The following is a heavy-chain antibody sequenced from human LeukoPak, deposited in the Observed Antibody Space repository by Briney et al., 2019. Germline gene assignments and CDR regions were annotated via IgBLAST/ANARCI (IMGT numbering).Heavy chain of an antibody. V-gene: IGHV4-59*08. CDR1: GGSTSNYY. Sequence: PSETLSLTCTVSGGSTSNYYWSWIRQPPGKELEWIGYIYYRGTTSYNPSLKSRVTISVDTSKNQFSLKLSSVTAADTAVYYWARSSSWGYWYFDLWGRGTLVTVSS. CDR3: ARSSSWGYWYFDL. CDR2: IYYRGTT. D-gene: IGHD6-13*01. J-gene: IGHJ2*01.